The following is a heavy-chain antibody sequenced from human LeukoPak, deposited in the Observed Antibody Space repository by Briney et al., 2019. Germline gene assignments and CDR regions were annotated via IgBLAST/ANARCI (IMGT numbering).Heavy chain of an antibody. CDR3: ARDLSYGDYVFDY. Sequence: GGSLRLSCAASGFTFSSYSMNWARQAPGKGLEWVSSISSSSSYIHYGDSVKGRFTISRDNAKKSLYLQMNSLRAEDTAVYYCARDLSYGDYVFDYWGQGTLVTVSS. D-gene: IGHD4-17*01. J-gene: IGHJ4*02. V-gene: IGHV3-21*01. CDR1: GFTFSSYS. CDR2: ISSSSSYI.